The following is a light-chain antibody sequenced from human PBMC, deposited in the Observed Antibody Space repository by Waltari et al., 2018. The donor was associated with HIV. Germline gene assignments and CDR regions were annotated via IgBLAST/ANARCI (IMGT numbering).Light chain of an antibody. CDR2: RND. CDR1: KSNVGNNF. CDR3: ASWDDNLGHWV. Sequence: QSVLTQPPSASRTPGQRVLMSCSGNKSNVGNNFVSWFQQVPGGAPKLVIYRNDRRPAGVPDRVSGAKSGSSASLAISGLQSDDEADYFCASWDDNLGHWVFGVGTKLTV. J-gene: IGLJ3*02. V-gene: IGLV1-44*01.